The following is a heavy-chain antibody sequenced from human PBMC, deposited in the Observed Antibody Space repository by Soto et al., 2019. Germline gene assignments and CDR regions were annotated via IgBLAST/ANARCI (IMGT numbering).Heavy chain of an antibody. CDR1: GITISSNG. D-gene: IGHD1-1*01. CDR2: ISSSSDTI. CDR3: ARGMGIATTGRYDY. V-gene: IGHV3-48*01. Sequence: EVPLVESGGGSVQPGGSLRLSCAASGITISSNGMNWVRQAPGKGLEWVSYISSSSDTIYYADFVKGRFTISRDNAKNSLYLQMNSLRVEDTATYYCARGMGIATTGRYDYWGQGTLVTVSS. J-gene: IGHJ4*02.